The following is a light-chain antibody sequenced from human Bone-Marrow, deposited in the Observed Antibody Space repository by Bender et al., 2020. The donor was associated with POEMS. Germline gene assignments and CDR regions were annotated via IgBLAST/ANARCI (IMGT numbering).Light chain of an antibody. CDR3: SSYAGTYTWV. J-gene: IGLJ3*02. CDR2: DGT. V-gene: IGLV2-23*01. CDR1: GSDVDVYDF. Sequence: QSALTQPASVSGSPGQSISISCTGTGSDVDVYDFVSWYQQHPGKAPKLILFDGTERPSGISNRFSGSKSGNTASLTISGLQAEDEADYYCSSYAGTYTWVFGGGTKLTVL.